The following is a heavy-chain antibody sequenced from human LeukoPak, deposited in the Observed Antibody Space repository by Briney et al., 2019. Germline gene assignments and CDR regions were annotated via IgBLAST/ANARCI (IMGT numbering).Heavy chain of an antibody. CDR2: IYHSGST. CDR3: ARRTGRFGRGWFDH. CDR1: GYSVSSGYY. D-gene: IGHD3-16*01. V-gene: IGHV4-38-2*01. Sequence: SETLSLTCAVSGYSVSSGYYWGWIRQPPGKGLEWIGSIYHSGSTYYNPSLKSRVTISVDTSKNQFSLKLSSVTAAETAVNYCARRTGRFGRGWFDHWGQGTLVTVSS. J-gene: IGHJ5*02.